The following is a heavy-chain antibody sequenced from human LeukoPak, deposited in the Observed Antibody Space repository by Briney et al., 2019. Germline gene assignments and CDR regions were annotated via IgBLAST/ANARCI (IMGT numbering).Heavy chain of an antibody. CDR2: IRGSGPGSGSGT. CDR1: GFTFSDYA. V-gene: IGHV3-11*04. CDR3: VRDVNWRFDS. Sequence: GGSLRLSCATSGFTFSDYAMNWVCQAPGKGLEWVSSIRGSGPGSGSGTYYADSVKGRFIISRDDAKNSVYLQMNSLRIEDSAFYYCVRDVNWRFDSWGQGALVTVSS. J-gene: IGHJ4*02. D-gene: IGHD1-1*01.